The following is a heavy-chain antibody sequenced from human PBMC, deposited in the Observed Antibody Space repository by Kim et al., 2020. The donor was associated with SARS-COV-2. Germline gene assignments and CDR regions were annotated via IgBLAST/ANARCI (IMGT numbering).Heavy chain of an antibody. V-gene: IGHV3-33*01. CDR3: ARDLRRGYYDSSGLGGATLDS. Sequence: GGSLRLSCAASGFTFSSYGMHWVRQAPGKGLEWVAVIWYDGSNKYYADSVKGRFTISRDNSKNTLYLQMNSLRAEDTAVYYCARDLRRGYYDSSGLGGATLDSWCQGTLVTVSS. D-gene: IGHD3-22*01. CDR2: IWYDGSNK. CDR1: GFTFSSYG. J-gene: IGHJ4*02.